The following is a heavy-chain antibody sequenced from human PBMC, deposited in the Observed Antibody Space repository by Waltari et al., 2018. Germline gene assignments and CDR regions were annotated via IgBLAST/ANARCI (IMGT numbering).Heavy chain of an antibody. Sequence: EVQLVESGGGLVKPGESLRLSCAGSGFTFIHARMTWVRQAPGKGLGWVARIKRKGGGGTEDYAAPVKDRVTISRDDSRNTLSLQMNSLKTEDTAVYYCAKVGPSPSLPLFDYWGQGILVTVSS. V-gene: IGHV3-15*01. CDR1: GFTFIHAR. CDR2: IKRKGGGGTE. J-gene: IGHJ4*02. CDR3: AKVGPSPSLPLFDY.